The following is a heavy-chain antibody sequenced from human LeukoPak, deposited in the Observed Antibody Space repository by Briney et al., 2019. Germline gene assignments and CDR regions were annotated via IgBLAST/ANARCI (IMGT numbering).Heavy chain of an antibody. Sequence: PGESLRLSCTASGFTFTNYGLNWVRQAPGEGLEWISVISGDAGFTYYADSVKGRFTISRDNSKNTLYLQMNSLRAEDTAVYYCAKAYGSGICDLLNWGQGTLATVSS. V-gene: IGHV3-23*01. CDR2: ISGDAGFT. J-gene: IGHJ4*02. D-gene: IGHD3-10*01. CDR3: AKAYGSGICDLLN. CDR1: GFTFTNYG.